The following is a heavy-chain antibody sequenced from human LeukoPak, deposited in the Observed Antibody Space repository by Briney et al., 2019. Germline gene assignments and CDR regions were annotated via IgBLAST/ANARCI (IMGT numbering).Heavy chain of an antibody. Sequence: PGGTLRLSCAASGFTFSSYGMSWVRQAPGKGLEWVSAIRGSGDRTHYADSVKGRLTISRDNAKNTLYLQMDSLRAEDTAMYYCAREILEPGKTHEYWGQGTLVTVSS. CDR1: GFTFSSYG. CDR2: IRGSGDRT. D-gene: IGHD1-1*01. V-gene: IGHV3-23*01. J-gene: IGHJ4*02. CDR3: AREILEPGKTHEY.